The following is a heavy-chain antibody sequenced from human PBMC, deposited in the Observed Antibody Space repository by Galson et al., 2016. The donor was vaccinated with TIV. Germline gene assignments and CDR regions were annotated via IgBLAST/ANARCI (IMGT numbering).Heavy chain of an antibody. CDR2: IFSSGST. CDR1: GASVSSGNYY. D-gene: IGHD6-19*01. CDR3: ARDSWGSGCNSGWEGFDL. V-gene: IGHV4-61*01. J-gene: IGHJ3*01. Sequence: ETLSPTCAVSGASVSSGNYYWTWIRQPPGKGLECIGYIFSSGSTKYNPSLKSRVAISVDTSRNQFSLKLTSVTAADTAVYYCARDSWGSGCNSGWEGFDLWGQGTMVTVSS.